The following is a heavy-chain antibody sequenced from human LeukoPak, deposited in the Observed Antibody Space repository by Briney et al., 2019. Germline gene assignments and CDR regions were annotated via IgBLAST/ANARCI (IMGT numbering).Heavy chain of an antibody. D-gene: IGHD3-9*01. J-gene: IGHJ4*02. V-gene: IGHV3-23*01. CDR3: AKVTVLRYFDWSRGFDY. CDR2: ISGSGGST. Sequence: GGSLRLSCAASGFTVSSTSMSWVRQAPGKGLEWVSAISGSGGSTYYADSVKGRFTISRDNSKNTLYLQMNSLRAEDTAVYYCAKVTVLRYFDWSRGFDYWGQGTLVTVSS. CDR1: GFTVSSTS.